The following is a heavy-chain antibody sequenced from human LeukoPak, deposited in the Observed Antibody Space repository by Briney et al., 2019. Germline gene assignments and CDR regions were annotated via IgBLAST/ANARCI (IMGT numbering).Heavy chain of an antibody. J-gene: IGHJ4*02. V-gene: IGHV4-59*12. CDR3: ARVRGVIKTHFDY. CDR2: IYYSGST. Sequence: PSETLSLTCTVSGGSISSYYWSWIRQPPGKGLEWIGYIYYSGSTYYNPSLKSRVTISVDTSKNQFSLKLSSVTAADTAVYYCARVRGVIKTHFDYWGQGTLVTVSS. D-gene: IGHD3-10*01. CDR1: GGSISSYY.